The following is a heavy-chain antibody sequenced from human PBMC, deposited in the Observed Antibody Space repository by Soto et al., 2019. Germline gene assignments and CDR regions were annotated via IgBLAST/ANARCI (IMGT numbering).Heavy chain of an antibody. V-gene: IGHV3-7*01. CDR1: GFTFSSHW. J-gene: IGHJ3*02. D-gene: IGHD6-13*01. CDR3: AKSEGYSFDI. Sequence: EVQLVESGGGLVHPGGSLGLSCAASGFTFSSHWMSWVRQAPGKGLERVANIRQDGREEQYLDSVKGRFTLSRDNAKNSLYLQMNGLRVEDTAVYYCAKSEGYSFDIRGQGTLVTVSS. CDR2: IRQDGREE.